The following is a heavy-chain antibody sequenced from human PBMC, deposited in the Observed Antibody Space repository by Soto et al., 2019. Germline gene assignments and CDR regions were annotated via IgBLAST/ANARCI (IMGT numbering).Heavy chain of an antibody. D-gene: IGHD5-18*01. CDR1: GFTFISYA. J-gene: IGHJ6*02. Sequence: GGSLRLSCAASGFTFISYAMSWVRQAPGKGLEWVSAISGSGGSTYYADSVKGRFTISRDNSKNTLYLQMNSLRAEDTAVYYYAKSRGRIQLWSHPYGMDVWGQGTTVTVSS. CDR2: ISGSGGST. V-gene: IGHV3-23*01. CDR3: AKSRGRIQLWSHPYGMDV.